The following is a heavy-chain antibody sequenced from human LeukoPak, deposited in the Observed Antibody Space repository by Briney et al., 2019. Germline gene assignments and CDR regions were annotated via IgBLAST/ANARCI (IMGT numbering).Heavy chain of an antibody. CDR2: MNPNSGNT. CDR3: ARSCSSTSCQGIYYYGMDV. J-gene: IGHJ6*02. V-gene: IGHV1-8*01. CDR1: GYTFTSYD. Sequence: GASVKVSCKASGYTFTSYDINWVRQATGQGLEWMGWMNPNSGNTGYAQKFQGRVTMTRNTSISTAYMELSSLRSEDTAVYYCARSCSSTSCQGIYYYGMDVWGQGTTVTVSS. D-gene: IGHD2-2*01.